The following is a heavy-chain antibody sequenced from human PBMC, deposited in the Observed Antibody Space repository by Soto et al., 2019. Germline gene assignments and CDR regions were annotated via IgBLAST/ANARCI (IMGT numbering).Heavy chain of an antibody. CDR3: ARVHCSSTSCYEYYFDY. D-gene: IGHD2-2*01. J-gene: IGHJ4*02. CDR1: GFTVSSNY. Sequence: EVQLVESGGGLVQPGGSLRLSCAASGFTVSSNYMSWVRQAPGKGLEWVSVIYSGGSTYYADSVKGRLTISRDNSKNTLYLQMNSLRAEDTAVYYCARVHCSSTSCYEYYFDYWGQGTLVTVSS. CDR2: IYSGGST. V-gene: IGHV3-66*01.